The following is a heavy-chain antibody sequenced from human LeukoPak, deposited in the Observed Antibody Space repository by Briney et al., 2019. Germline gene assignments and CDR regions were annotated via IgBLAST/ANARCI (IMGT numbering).Heavy chain of an antibody. CDR2: MNHNSGKP. J-gene: IGHJ6*03. V-gene: IGHV1-8*01. Sequence: ASVKVSCKASGYTFTSYDINWVRQAGGQGLEWMGWMNHNSGKPGYAQKLHRRVTMPSNPSISTAYMELSTLRSEDTAVYYCAREGPHMFGLVITYYYYMDVWGKGTMVTVSS. CDR3: AREGPHMFGLVITYYYYMDV. D-gene: IGHD3/OR15-3a*01. CDR1: GYTFTSYD.